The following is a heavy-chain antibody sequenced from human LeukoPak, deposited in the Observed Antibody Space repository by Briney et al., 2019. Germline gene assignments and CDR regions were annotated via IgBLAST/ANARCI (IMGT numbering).Heavy chain of an antibody. J-gene: IGHJ4*02. V-gene: IGHV3-15*01. Sequence: GGSLRLSCAASGFMFSNYWMSWVRQAPGKGLEWVGRIKSKTDGGTTDYAAPVKGRFTISRDDSKNTLYLQMNSLKTEDTAVYYCTTDLYDFWSGYGFDYWGQGTLVTVSS. CDR1: GFMFSNYW. CDR2: IKSKTDGGTT. D-gene: IGHD3-3*01. CDR3: TTDLYDFWSGYGFDY.